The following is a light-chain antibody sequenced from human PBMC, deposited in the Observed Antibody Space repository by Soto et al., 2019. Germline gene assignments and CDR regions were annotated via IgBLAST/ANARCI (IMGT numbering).Light chain of an antibody. CDR2: AAS. CDR1: ESVSTN. V-gene: IGKV3-20*01. Sequence: EIEMTQSPATLSLAPGERVTLSCRASESVSTNLAWYQQKAGQAPRLLIYAASTRATGIPARFSGSGSGTDFTLTISRLEPEDFAVYYCQQYGSSPPGFTFGPGTTVDIK. J-gene: IGKJ3*01. CDR3: QQYGSSPPGFT.